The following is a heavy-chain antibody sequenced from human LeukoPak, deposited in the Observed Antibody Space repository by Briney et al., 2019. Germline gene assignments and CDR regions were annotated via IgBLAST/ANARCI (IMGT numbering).Heavy chain of an antibody. D-gene: IGHD2/OR15-2a*01. Sequence: APVKVSCKASCYTFTSYYVHWVRQAPGQGLEWMGIINPSGGSTSYAQKFQGRVTMTRDTSTSTVYMELSSLRSEDTAVYYCARAAFRNYYFDYWGQGTLVTVSS. CDR2: INPSGGST. CDR1: CYTFTSYY. J-gene: IGHJ4*02. V-gene: IGHV1-46*01. CDR3: ARAAFRNYYFDY.